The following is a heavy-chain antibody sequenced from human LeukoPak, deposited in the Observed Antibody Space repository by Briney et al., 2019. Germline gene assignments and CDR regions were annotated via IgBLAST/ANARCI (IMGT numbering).Heavy chain of an antibody. D-gene: IGHD2-15*01. Sequence: PSETLSLTCTVSGGSISSYYWSWTRQPAGKGLERIGRIYTSGSTNYNPSLKSRVTMSVDTSKNQFSLKLSSVTAADTAVYYCARELPRFDPWGQGTLVTVSS. V-gene: IGHV4-4*07. CDR3: ARELPRFDP. CDR1: GGSISSYY. CDR2: IYTSGST. J-gene: IGHJ5*02.